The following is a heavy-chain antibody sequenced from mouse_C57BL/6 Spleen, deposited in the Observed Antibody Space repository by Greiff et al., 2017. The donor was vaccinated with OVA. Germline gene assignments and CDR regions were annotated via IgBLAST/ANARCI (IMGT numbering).Heavy chain of an antibody. CDR3: ARGDSNYRCFDY. Sequence: EVQLQQSGPVLVKPGASVKMSCKASGYTFTDYYMNWVKQSHGKSLEWIGVINPYNGGTSYNQKFKGKATLTVDKSSSTAYMELNSLTSEDSAVYYCARGDSNYRCFDYWGQGTTLTVSS. CDR1: GYTFTDYY. D-gene: IGHD2-5*01. J-gene: IGHJ2*01. V-gene: IGHV1-19*01. CDR2: INPYNGGT.